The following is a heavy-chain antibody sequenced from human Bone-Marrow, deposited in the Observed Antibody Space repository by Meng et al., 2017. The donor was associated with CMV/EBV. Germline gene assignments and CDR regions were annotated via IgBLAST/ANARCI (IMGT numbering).Heavy chain of an antibody. D-gene: IGHD2-2*01. CDR2: INHSGIT. CDR3: PRFGLGNRIPAASGMDV. J-gene: IGHJ6*02. V-gene: IGHV4-34*01. Sequence: SETLSLTCAVYGGSFSIYYWSWIRQPPGKGLEWIGEINHSGITNYNPSLKSRVTISVDTSKIQFSLRLSSVTAADTAVYYCPRFGLGNRIPAASGMDVWGQGTPVTVSS. CDR1: GGSFSIYY.